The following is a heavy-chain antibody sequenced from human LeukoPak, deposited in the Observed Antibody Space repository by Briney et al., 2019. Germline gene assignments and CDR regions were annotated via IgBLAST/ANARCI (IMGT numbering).Heavy chain of an antibody. CDR3: AKHLTAHGSGWLDY. J-gene: IGHJ4*02. CDR1: GFTFSCYA. D-gene: IGHD6-19*01. Sequence: GGSLRLSCAASGFTFSCYAMSWVRQAPGKGLEWVSGISDSGGSTYYADSVKGRFTVSRDNSKNTLWLQMNSLRAADTAVYHCAKHLTAHGSGWLDYWGQGTLVTVSS. V-gene: IGHV3-23*01. CDR2: ISDSGGST.